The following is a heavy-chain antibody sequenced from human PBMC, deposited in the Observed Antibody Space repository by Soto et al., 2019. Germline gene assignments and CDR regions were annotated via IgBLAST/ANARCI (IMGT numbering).Heavy chain of an antibody. J-gene: IGHJ6*02. CDR3: ARDRGYSSGWNYYYYGMDV. CDR1: GFTFSDYY. Sequence: GGSLRLSCAASGFTFSDYYMSWIRQAPGKGLEWVSYISSSGSTIYYADSVKGRGTISRDNAKNSLYLQMNSLRAEDTVVYYCARDRGYSSGWNYYYYGMDVWGQGTQVTVSS. CDR2: ISSSGSTI. D-gene: IGHD6-19*01. V-gene: IGHV3-11*01.